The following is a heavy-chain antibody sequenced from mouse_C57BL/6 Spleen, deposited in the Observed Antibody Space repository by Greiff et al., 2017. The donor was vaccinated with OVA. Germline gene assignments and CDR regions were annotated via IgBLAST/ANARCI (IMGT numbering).Heavy chain of an antibody. CDR2: INPNNGGT. Sequence: EVQLQQSGPELVKPGASVKISCKASGYTFTDYYMNWVKQSHGKSLEWIGDINPNNGGTSYNQKFKGKATLTVDKSSSTAYMELRSLTSEDSAVYYCARGELGYFDVWGTGTTVTVSS. D-gene: IGHD4-1*01. CDR1: GYTFTDYY. J-gene: IGHJ1*03. V-gene: IGHV1-26*01. CDR3: ARGELGYFDV.